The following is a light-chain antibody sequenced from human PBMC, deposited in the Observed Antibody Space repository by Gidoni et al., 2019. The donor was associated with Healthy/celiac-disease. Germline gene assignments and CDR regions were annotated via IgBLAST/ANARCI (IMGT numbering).Light chain of an antibody. CDR3: LRTYTACVT. CDR2: SAS. Sequence: DVNLTQSPSSLTASVGDRVTITCRVSQGINSYLNWYRQKPGNVPKLMIYSASNLQYEVPSRLSGSGSGTDFTLTISSLQPEDVALHYCLRTYTACVTFGQGTRLEIK. V-gene: IGKV1-27*01. CDR1: QGINSY. J-gene: IGKJ5*01.